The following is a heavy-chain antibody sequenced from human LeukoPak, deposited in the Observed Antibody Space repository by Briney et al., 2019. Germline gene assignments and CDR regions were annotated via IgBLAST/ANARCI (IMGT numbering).Heavy chain of an antibody. V-gene: IGHV4-59*01. CDR1: GGSISSCY. CDR3: ARLNRVAAADPSYYYHDMDV. J-gene: IGHJ6*01. Sequence: SETLSLTCTVSGGSISSCYWSWIRRPRGKGLEGIGYIDYSGSTNYNPSLKSRVTISVDTSKNQFSLRLTSVTAADTAVYYCARLNRVAAADPSYYYHDMDVWGQGTTVTVSS. CDR2: IDYSGST. D-gene: IGHD6-13*01.